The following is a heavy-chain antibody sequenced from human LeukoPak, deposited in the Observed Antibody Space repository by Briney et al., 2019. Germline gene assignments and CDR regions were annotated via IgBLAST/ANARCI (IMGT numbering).Heavy chain of an antibody. J-gene: IGHJ4*02. CDR3: AKEEGLAARYSSSWYLDY. Sequence: SQTLSLTCAISGDSVSSNSAAWNWIRQSPSRGLEWLGRTYYRSKWYNDYAVSVKSRITINPDTSKNQFSLQLNSVTPEDTAVYYCAKEEGLAARYSSSWYLDYWGQGTLVTVSS. D-gene: IGHD6-13*01. CDR1: GDSVSSNSAA. CDR2: TYYRSKWYN. V-gene: IGHV6-1*01.